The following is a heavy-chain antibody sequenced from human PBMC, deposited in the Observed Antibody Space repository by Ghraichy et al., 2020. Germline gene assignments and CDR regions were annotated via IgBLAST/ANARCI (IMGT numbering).Heavy chain of an antibody. Sequence: GGSLRLSCAASGFTFSSYSMNWVRQAPGKGLEWVSYISSSSSTIYYADSVKGRFTISRDNAKNSLYLQMNSLRDEDTAVYYCARDFMITFGGVNPFDYWGQGTLVTVSS. CDR3: ARDFMITFGGVNPFDY. CDR1: GFTFSSYS. V-gene: IGHV3-48*02. J-gene: IGHJ4*02. CDR2: ISSSSSTI. D-gene: IGHD3-16*01.